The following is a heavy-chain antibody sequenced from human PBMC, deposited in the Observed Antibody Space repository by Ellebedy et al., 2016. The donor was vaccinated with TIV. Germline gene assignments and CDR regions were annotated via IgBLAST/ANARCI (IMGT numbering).Heavy chain of an antibody. CDR3: VKDTALADYGDFSYYFDY. J-gene: IGHJ4*02. Sequence: PGGSLRLSCAASGFTFDDYAMHWVRQAPGKGLEWVSNINWNSGTIGYADSVRGRFTISRDNAKNSLYLQMNSLRAEDTALYYCVKDTALADYGDFSYYFDYWGQGTLVSVSS. D-gene: IGHD4-17*01. CDR1: GFTFDDYA. V-gene: IGHV3-9*01. CDR2: INWNSGTI.